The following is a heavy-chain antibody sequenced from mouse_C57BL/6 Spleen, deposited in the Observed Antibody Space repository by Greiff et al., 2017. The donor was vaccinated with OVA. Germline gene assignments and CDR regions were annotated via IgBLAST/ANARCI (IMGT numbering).Heavy chain of an antibody. V-gene: IGHV1-7*01. J-gene: IGHJ1*03. Sequence: VQLQQSGAELAQPGASVKLSCTASGYTFTSYWMHWVNQRPGQGLEWIGYINPSSGSTKYNQKFKDQATLTADKSSSTAYMQLSSLTYEDSAVYYCSRDYDYWYFDVWGTGTTVTVSS. D-gene: IGHD2-4*01. CDR2: INPSSGST. CDR3: SRDYDYWYFDV. CDR1: GYTFTSYW.